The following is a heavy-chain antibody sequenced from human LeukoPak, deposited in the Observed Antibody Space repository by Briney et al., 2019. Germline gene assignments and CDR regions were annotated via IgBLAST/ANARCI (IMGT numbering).Heavy chain of an antibody. V-gene: IGHV4-39*01. D-gene: IGHD6-6*01. CDR1: GGSISSSSYY. CDR2: IYYSGST. J-gene: IGHJ6*03. Sequence: TSETLSLTCTVSGGSISSSSYYWGWIRQPPGKGLEWIGSIYYSGSTYYNPSLKSRVTISVDTSKNQFSLKLSSVTAADTAVYYCARGRSIAARPSRPRDYYYMDVWGKGTTVTVSS. CDR3: ARGRSIAARPSRPRDYYYMDV.